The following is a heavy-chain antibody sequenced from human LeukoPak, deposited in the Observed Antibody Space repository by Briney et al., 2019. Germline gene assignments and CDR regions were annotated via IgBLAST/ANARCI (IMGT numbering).Heavy chain of an antibody. D-gene: IGHD6-13*01. J-gene: IGHJ6*02. Sequence: GGSLRLSCAASGFTFSSYDMHWVRQATGEGLEWVSAIGTAGDTYYPGSVKGRFTISRENAKNSLYLQMNSLRAGDTAVYYCARESPPNSSSWGMDVWGQGTTVTVSS. CDR2: IGTAGDT. CDR1: GFTFSSYD. CDR3: ARESPPNSSSWGMDV. V-gene: IGHV3-13*01.